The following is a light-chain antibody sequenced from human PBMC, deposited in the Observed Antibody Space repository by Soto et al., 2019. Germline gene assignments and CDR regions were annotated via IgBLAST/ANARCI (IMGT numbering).Light chain of an antibody. Sequence: DVVVTQSPVSLPVTLGQPASISCRSSQSLVHSNGNTYLNWFQQRPGQSPRRLLYKVSIREAGVPDRIGGSGSGTDFTLKISRVEADDVGVYYFMQGTHWPRTFGQGTKVEIK. CDR3: MQGTHWPRT. CDR1: QSLVHSNGNTY. J-gene: IGKJ1*01. V-gene: IGKV2-30*02. CDR2: KVS.